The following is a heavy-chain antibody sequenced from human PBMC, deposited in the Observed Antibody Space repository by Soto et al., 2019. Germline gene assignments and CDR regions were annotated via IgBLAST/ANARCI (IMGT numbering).Heavy chain of an antibody. J-gene: IGHJ4*02. Sequence: ASAKVSSKASGETFTSYDLNWVRQATGKGLEWMGWMNPNSGNTGYAQKFQGRVTMTRNTSISTAYMELSSLRSEDTAVYYCARGTSSMYSSSWHGGDYWGQGTLVTVSS. CDR3: ARGTSSMYSSSWHGGDY. V-gene: IGHV1-8*01. CDR1: GETFTSYD. D-gene: IGHD6-13*01. CDR2: MNPNSGNT.